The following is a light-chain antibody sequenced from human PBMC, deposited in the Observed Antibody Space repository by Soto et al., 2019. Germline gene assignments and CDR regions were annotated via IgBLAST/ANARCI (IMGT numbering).Light chain of an antibody. Sequence: QSALTQPPSASGSPGQSVTISCTGTSSDVGGYNYVSWYQQHPGKAPKLMIYAVSKRPSGVPDRFSGSKSVNTASLTVSGLQAEDEADYYCSSYAGSNNFVFGTGTKLTVL. J-gene: IGLJ1*01. V-gene: IGLV2-8*01. CDR3: SSYAGSNNFV. CDR2: AVS. CDR1: SSDVGGYNY.